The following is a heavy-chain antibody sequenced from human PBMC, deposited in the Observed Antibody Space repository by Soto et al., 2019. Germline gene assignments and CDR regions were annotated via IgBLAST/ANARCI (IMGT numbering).Heavy chain of an antibody. CDR3: ARMSGGSSLLRRYFQH. J-gene: IGHJ1*01. CDR2: ISSGGSTI. CDR1: GFTFSDYY. Sequence: GGSLRLSCAASGFTFSDYYMSWVRQAPGKGLEWVSYISSGGSTIYYADSVKGRFTISRDNAKISLNLQMNSLRAEDTAVYYCARMSGGSSLLRRYFQHWGQGTLVTVSS. D-gene: IGHD2-15*01. V-gene: IGHV3-11*01.